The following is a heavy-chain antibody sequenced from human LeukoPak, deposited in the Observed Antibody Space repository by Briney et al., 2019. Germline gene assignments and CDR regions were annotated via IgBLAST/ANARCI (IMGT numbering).Heavy chain of an antibody. V-gene: IGHV3-74*01. CDR1: GFTFSNYR. J-gene: IGHJ6*02. CDR3: AKDLRPGYSYGYGMDV. CDR2: IDSDGSST. Sequence: GGSLRLSCAASGFTFSNYRMHWVRQAPGKGLVWVSHIDSDGSSTDYADSVKGRFTISRDNAKNTLFLQMNSLRAEDTAVYYCAKDLRPGYSYGYGMDVWGQGTTVTVSS. D-gene: IGHD5-18*01.